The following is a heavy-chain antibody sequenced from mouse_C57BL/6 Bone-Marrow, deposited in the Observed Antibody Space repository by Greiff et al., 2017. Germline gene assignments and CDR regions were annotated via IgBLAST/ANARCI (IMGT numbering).Heavy chain of an antibody. J-gene: IGHJ2*01. CDR3: ARFRAYYYGSSSY. CDR2: IYPRSGNT. V-gene: IGHV1-81*01. Sequence: QVQLQQSGAELARPGASVKLSCKASGYTFTSYGISWVKQSTGQGLEWIGEIYPRSGNTYYNEKFKGKATLTADKYSSTAYMELRSLTSEDSAVYFCARFRAYYYGSSSYWGQGTTLTVSS. D-gene: IGHD1-1*01. CDR1: GYTFTSYG.